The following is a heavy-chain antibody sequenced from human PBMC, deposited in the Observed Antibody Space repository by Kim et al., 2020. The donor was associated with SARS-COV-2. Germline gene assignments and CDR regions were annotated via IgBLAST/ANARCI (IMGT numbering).Heavy chain of an antibody. Sequence: GESLKISCKGSGYSFTSYWIGWVRQMPGKGLEWIGIIYPGDSDTRYSPSFQGQVTISADKSISTAYLQRSSLKASDTAMYYCARRGDSGYDFHYYFGYWGRGTLVRVSS. J-gene: IGHJ4*02. V-gene: IGHV5-51*01. CDR3: ARRGDSGYDFHYYFGY. CDR1: GYSFTSYW. CDR2: IYPGDSDT. D-gene: IGHD5-12*01.